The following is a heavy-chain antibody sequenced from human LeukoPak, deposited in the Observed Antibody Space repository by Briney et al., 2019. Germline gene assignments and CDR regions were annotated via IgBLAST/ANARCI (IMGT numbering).Heavy chain of an antibody. CDR3: ARRAHHDAFDI. CDR2: IYPGDSDT. J-gene: IGHJ3*02. Sequence: GESLKISCKGSGYTFASYWIAWVRQMPGKGLEWMGVIYPGDSDTTYSPYFQGQVTISADKSIATAYLQWSSLKASDTAMYYCARRAHHDAFDIWGQGTMVTVSS. CDR1: GYTFASYW. V-gene: IGHV5-51*01.